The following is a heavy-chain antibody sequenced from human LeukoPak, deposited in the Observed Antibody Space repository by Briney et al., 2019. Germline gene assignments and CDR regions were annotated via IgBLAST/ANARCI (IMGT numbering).Heavy chain of an antibody. Sequence: GGSLRLSCAASGFTFSDYWIHWVRQAPGKGLVWVSRINTDGSITNYADSVKGRFSISRDNAKNTLYLQMNSLRAEDTAVYYCAQPQWELRGLTDHWGQGTPVTVSS. CDR2: INTDGSIT. CDR1: GFTFSDYW. V-gene: IGHV3-74*01. CDR3: AQPQWELRGLTDH. J-gene: IGHJ4*02. D-gene: IGHD1-26*01.